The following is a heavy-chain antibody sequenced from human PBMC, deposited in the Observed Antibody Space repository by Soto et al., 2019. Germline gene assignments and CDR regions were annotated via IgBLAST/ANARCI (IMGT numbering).Heavy chain of an antibody. CDR3: ARAVAPYLGTWFDP. V-gene: IGHV4-30-2*01. CDR2: ISHTGST. Sequence: SETLSLTCAVSGGSISSGNSYSWSWIRQPPGKGLEWIGSISHTGSTSYNPSLKGRVTMSVDKSKNQFSLKLSSVTAADMAVYYCARAVAPYLGTWFDPWGQGTLVTVSS. D-gene: IGHD3-16*01. CDR1: GGSISSGNSYS. J-gene: IGHJ5*02.